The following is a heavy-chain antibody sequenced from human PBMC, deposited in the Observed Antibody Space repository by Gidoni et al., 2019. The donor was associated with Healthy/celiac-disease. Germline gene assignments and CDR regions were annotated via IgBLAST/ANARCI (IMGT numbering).Heavy chain of an antibody. CDR2: ISSSGSTI. CDR1: GFTFISYE. J-gene: IGHJ6*02. D-gene: IGHD6-19*01. CDR3: ARDRGSGWYARYYYYYGMDV. Sequence: EVQLVESGGGLVQPGGSLRLSCAASGFTFISYEMNWVRQAPGKGLEWVSYISSSGSTIYYADSVKGRFTISRDNAKNSLYLQMNSLRAEDTAVYYCARDRGSGWYARYYYYYGMDVWGQGTTVTVSS. V-gene: IGHV3-48*03.